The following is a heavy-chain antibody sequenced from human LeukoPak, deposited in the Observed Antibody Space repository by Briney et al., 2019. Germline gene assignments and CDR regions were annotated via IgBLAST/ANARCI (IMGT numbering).Heavy chain of an antibody. Sequence: GGSLRLSCAASGFTFSSYAMHWVRQAPGKGLEYVSAISSNGGSTYYANSVKGGFTISRDNSKNTLYLQMGGLRAEDMAVYYCARAHDLYGSGSYYISPSDYWGQGTLVTVSS. J-gene: IGHJ4*02. V-gene: IGHV3-64*01. CDR2: ISSNGGST. CDR3: ARAHDLYGSGSYYISPSDY. D-gene: IGHD3-10*01. CDR1: GFTFSSYA.